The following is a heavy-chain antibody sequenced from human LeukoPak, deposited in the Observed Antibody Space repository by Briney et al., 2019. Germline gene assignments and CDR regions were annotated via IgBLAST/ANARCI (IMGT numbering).Heavy chain of an antibody. V-gene: IGHV4-34*01. CDR3: ARGRYFDVDY. J-gene: IGHJ4*02. Sequence: SETLSLTCAVYGGSFSGYYWSWIRQPPGKGLEWIGEINHSGSTNYNPSLKSRVTIPVDTSKNQFSLKLSSVTAADTAVYYCARGRYFDVDYWGQGTLVTVSS. CDR1: GGSFSGYY. D-gene: IGHD3-9*01. CDR2: INHSGST.